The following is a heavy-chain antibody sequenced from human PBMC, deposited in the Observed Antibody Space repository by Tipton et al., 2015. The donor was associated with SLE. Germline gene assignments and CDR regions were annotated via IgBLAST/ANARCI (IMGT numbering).Heavy chain of an antibody. CDR1: GGSISGGNSC. V-gene: IGHV4-61*02. J-gene: IGHJ3*01. D-gene: IGHD3-22*01. Sequence: TLSLTCTVSGGSISGGNSCWSWIRQPAGKRLEWIGRIYGSGSTIYNPSLKSRVTISVDTSKNHFSLKLSSVTAADTAVYYCARDRDYYDSSGLLLEGFDVWGQGTMVTVSS. CDR2: IYGSGST. CDR3: ARDRDYYDSSGLLLEGFDV.